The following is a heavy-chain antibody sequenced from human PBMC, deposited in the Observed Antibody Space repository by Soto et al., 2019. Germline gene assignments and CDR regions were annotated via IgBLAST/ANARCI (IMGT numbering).Heavy chain of an antibody. CDR2: VYYSENIDYSGIT. Sequence: ETLSLTCTVSGGSISSYYWNWLRQPPGKGLEWIGYVYYSENIDYSGITNYNPSLKSRVTISVDTSKNQFSLKLRSATAADTAVYYCARGLGYSYGSYFDYWGQGTLVTVSS. CDR3: ARGLGYSYGSYFDY. D-gene: IGHD5-18*01. V-gene: IGHV4-59*01. J-gene: IGHJ4*02. CDR1: GGSISSYY.